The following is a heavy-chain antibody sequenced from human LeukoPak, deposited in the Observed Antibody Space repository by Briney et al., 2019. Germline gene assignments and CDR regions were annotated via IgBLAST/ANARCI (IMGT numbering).Heavy chain of an antibody. CDR3: ARDRRDGSGSYLWFDP. V-gene: IGHV6-1*01. CDR2: TYYRSKWYD. D-gene: IGHD3-10*01. Sequence: SQTLSLTCAISGDSVSSNSAAWNWIRQSPSRGLEWLGRTYYRSKWYDDYAVSLKSRITINPDTSKNQFSLQLNSGTPEDTAVYYCARDRRDGSGSYLWFDPWGQGTLVTVSS. J-gene: IGHJ5*02. CDR1: GDSVSSNSAA.